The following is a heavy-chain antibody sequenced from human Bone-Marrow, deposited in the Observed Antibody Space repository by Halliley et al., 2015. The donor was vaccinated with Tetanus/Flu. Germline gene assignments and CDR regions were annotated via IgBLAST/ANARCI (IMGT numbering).Heavy chain of an antibody. Sequence: TLSLICTVSGGSIGNYYWTWIRQPPGKGLEWIGYIYYSGGTNYNRSLKSRVTISVDKSKNQFSVNLRSVTAADTAVYYCAREAYSYYGMDVWGQGTTVIVSS. CDR1: GGSIGNYY. CDR2: IYYSGGT. V-gene: IGHV4-59*01. J-gene: IGHJ6*02. CDR3: AREAYSYYGMDV.